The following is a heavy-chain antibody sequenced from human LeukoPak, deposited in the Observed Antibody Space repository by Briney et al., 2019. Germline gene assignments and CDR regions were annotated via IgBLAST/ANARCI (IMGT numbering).Heavy chain of an antibody. CDR1: GGSFSGYY. Sequence: SETLSLTCAVYGGSFSGYYWSWIRQPPGKGLEWIGEINHSGSTNYNPSLKSRVTISVDTSKNQFPLKLSSVTAADTAVYYCARVLTSVAAPQEDAFDIWGQGTMVTVSS. J-gene: IGHJ3*02. CDR2: INHSGST. CDR3: ARVLTSVAAPQEDAFDI. V-gene: IGHV4-34*01. D-gene: IGHD4-23*01.